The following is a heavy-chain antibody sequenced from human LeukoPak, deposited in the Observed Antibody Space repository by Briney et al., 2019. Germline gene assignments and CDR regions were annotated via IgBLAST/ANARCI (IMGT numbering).Heavy chain of an antibody. CDR3: AKGRHYYGSGSYYPDY. CDR2: ISYDGSNK. V-gene: IGHV3-30*18. D-gene: IGHD3-10*01. CDR1: GFTFSSYG. Sequence: GGSLRLSCAASGFTFSSYGMHWVRQAPGEGLEWVAVISYDGSNKYYADSVKGRFTISRDNSKNTLYLQMNSLRAEDTAVYYCAKGRHYYGSGSYYPDYWGQGTLVTVSS. J-gene: IGHJ4*02.